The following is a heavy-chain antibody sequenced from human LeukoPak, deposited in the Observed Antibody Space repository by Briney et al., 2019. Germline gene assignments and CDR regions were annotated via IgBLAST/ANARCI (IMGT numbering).Heavy chain of an antibody. V-gene: IGHV4-34*01. CDR2: INHSGST. D-gene: IGHD3-22*01. CDR1: GGSFSGYY. Sequence: ASETLSLTCAVYGGSFSGYYWSWIRQPPGKGLEWIGEINHSGSTNYNPSLKSRVTISVDTSKNQFSLKLSSVTAADTAVCYCARGRKFTMIVVVAFDIWGQGTMVTVSS. J-gene: IGHJ3*02. CDR3: ARGRKFTMIVVVAFDI.